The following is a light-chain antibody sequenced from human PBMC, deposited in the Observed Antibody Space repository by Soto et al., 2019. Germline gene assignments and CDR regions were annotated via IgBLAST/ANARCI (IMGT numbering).Light chain of an antibody. CDR1: NSNIGSNK. CDR3: ATWDDSLHGYV. V-gene: IGLV1-44*01. Sequence: QSVLTQPPSASGTPGQRVTISCSGSNSNIGSNKVNWYQQLPGTAPKLLIYTSNQRPSGVPDRFSGSKSGTSASLAISGLQSEDEDDYYCATWDDSLHGYVFGTGTKVTV. CDR2: TSN. J-gene: IGLJ1*01.